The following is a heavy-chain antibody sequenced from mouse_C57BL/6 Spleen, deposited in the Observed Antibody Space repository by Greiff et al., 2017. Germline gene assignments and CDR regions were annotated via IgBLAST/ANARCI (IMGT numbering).Heavy chain of an antibody. CDR2: IDPENGDT. CDR1: GFNIKDDY. CDR3: TSYYYGSSSLYAMDY. Sequence: EVKLMESGAELVRPGASVKLSCTASGFNIKDDYMHWVKQRPEQGLEWIGWIDPENGDTEYASKFQGKATITADTSSNTAYLQLSSLTSEDTAVYYCTSYYYGSSSLYAMDYWGQGTSVTVSS. J-gene: IGHJ4*01. D-gene: IGHD1-1*01. V-gene: IGHV14-4*01.